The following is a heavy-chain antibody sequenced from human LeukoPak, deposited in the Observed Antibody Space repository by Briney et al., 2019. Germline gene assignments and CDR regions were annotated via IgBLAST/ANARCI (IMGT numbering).Heavy chain of an antibody. J-gene: IGHJ2*01. D-gene: IGHD3-10*01. Sequence: ASETLSLTCTVSGGSISSYYWSWIRQPAGKGLEWIGRIYISGSTNYNPSLKSRVTMSVDTSKNQFSLKLSSVTAADTAVYYCARLRGVGWFGAKNAPSWYFDLWGRGTLVTVSS. V-gene: IGHV4-4*07. CDR3: ARLRGVGWFGAKNAPSWYFDL. CDR2: IYISGST. CDR1: GGSISSYY.